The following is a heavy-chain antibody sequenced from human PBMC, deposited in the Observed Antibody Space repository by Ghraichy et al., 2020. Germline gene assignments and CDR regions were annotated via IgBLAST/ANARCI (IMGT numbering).Heavy chain of an antibody. J-gene: IGHJ6*02. V-gene: IGHV4-59*01. CDR2: IYYSGST. D-gene: IGHD3-10*01. CDR1: GGSISSYY. Sequence: SETLSLTCTVSGGSISSYYWRWIRQPPGKGLEWIGYIYYSGSTNYNPSLKSRVTISVDTSKNQFSLKLSSVTAADTAVYYCARSITMVRGAPYYYYGMDVWGQGTTVTVYS. CDR3: ARSITMVRGAPYYYYGMDV.